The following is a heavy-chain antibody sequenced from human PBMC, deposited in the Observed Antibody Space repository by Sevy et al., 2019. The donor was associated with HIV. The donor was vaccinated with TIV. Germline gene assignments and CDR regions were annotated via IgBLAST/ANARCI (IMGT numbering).Heavy chain of an antibody. D-gene: IGHD2-21*02. CDR1: GFTFSHYA. Sequence: GGSLRLSCAASGFTFSHYALHWVRQAPGKGLEWVAIMSYVGNSENYADSVKCRFTISRDNSKNALYLQMNSLRAEDTAVYYCARLSSCGGDCYYFDYWGQGTLVTVSS. J-gene: IGHJ4*02. CDR2: MSYVGNSE. V-gene: IGHV3-30*04. CDR3: ARLSSCGGDCYYFDY.